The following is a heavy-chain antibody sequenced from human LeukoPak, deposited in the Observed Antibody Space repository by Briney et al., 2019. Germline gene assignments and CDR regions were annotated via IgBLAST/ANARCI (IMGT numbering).Heavy chain of an antibody. CDR2: IKPDGSDQ. CDR3: ARALYTSGWYPDYFDF. D-gene: IGHD6-19*01. J-gene: IGHJ4*02. V-gene: IGHV3-7*04. CDR1: GFTFSTYW. Sequence: GRSLRLSCAASGFTFSTYWMSWVRQTPGEGLEWLANIKPDGSDQYYVDSMRGRFTISRDNAENSLYLQMNSLRAEDTAVYYCARALYTSGWYPDYFDFWGQGTLVTVSS.